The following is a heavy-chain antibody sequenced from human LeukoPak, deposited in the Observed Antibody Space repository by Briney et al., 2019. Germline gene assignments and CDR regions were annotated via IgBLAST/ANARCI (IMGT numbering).Heavy chain of an antibody. Sequence: SETLSLTCTVSGGSISSGDYYWSWIRQPPGKGLEWIGYIYYSGSTYYNPSLKSRVTISVDTSKNQFSLKLSSVTAADTAVYYCARVDYGSGSYYNQYNWFDPWGQGTLVTVSS. D-gene: IGHD3-10*01. CDR1: GGSISSGDYY. J-gene: IGHJ5*02. CDR2: IYYSGST. CDR3: ARVDYGSGSYYNQYNWFDP. V-gene: IGHV4-30-4*01.